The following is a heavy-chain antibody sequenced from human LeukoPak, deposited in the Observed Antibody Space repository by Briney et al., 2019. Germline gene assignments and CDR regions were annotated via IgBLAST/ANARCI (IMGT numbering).Heavy chain of an antibody. J-gene: IGHJ4*02. CDR3: ARGPGIAVAVDY. CDR2: INHSGST. D-gene: IGHD6-19*01. CDR1: GGSFSGYY. V-gene: IGHV4-34*01. Sequence: SETLSLTCAVYGGSFSGYYWSWIRQPPGKGPEWIGEINHSGSTNYNPSLKSRVTISVDTSKNQFSLKLSSVTAAGTPVYYCARGPGIAVAVDYWGQGTLVTVSS.